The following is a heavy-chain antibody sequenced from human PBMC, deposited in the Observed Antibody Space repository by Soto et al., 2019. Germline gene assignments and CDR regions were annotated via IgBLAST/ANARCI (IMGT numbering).Heavy chain of an antibody. CDR1: GFSFTGYY. CDR2: INAHSGGT. Sequence: AASVKVSCKASGFSFTGYYIHWLRQAPGQGLEWMGWINAHSGGTEYAQKFQGMVTLTRDTSIATAYLTLTSLTSDDTALYYCAKDFTRQLAYWLDPWGQGTQVTVS. CDR3: AKDFTRQLAYWLDP. J-gene: IGHJ5*02. D-gene: IGHD6-6*01. V-gene: IGHV1-2*02.